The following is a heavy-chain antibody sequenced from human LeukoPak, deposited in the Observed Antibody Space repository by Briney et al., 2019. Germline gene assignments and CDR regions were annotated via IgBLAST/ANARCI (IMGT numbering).Heavy chain of an antibody. Sequence: GESLKISFKGSGYSFTSYWIGWVRQMPGKGLEWMGIIYPGDSDTRYSPSFQGQVTISADKSISTAYLQWSSLKASDTAMYYCARRGAVEYYYYYYMDVWGKGTTVTVSS. D-gene: IGHD5-24*01. CDR2: IYPGDSDT. CDR1: GYSFTSYW. CDR3: ARRGAVEYYYYYYMDV. J-gene: IGHJ6*03. V-gene: IGHV5-51*01.